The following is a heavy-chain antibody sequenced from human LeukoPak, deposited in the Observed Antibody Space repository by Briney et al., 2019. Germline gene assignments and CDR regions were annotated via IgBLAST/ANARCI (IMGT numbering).Heavy chain of an antibody. D-gene: IGHD3-22*01. CDR3: ARVLNYYDSSGYYVNWFDP. CDR2: INHSGST. CDR1: GGSFSGYY. J-gene: IGHJ5*02. Sequence: PSETLSLTCAVYGGSFSGYYWSWIRQPPGKRLEWIGEINHSGSTNYNPSLKSRVTISVDTSKNQFSLKLSSVTAADTAVYYCARVLNYYDSSGYYVNWFDPWGQGTLVTVSS. V-gene: IGHV4-34*01.